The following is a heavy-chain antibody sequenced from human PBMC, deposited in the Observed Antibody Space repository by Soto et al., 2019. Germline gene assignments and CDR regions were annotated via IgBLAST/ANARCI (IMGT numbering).Heavy chain of an antibody. D-gene: IGHD3-3*01. CDR1: GYTFTSYC. CDR3: AGISQDYYYYYGMDV. CDR2: ISAYNGNT. V-gene: IGHV1-18*01. Sequence: GASVKVSCKASGYTFTSYCISWGRQVPGQGLEWMGWISAYNGNTNYAQKLQGRVTMTTDTSTSTAYMELRSLRSDDTAVYYCAGISQDYYYYYGMDVWGQGTTVTVSS. J-gene: IGHJ6*02.